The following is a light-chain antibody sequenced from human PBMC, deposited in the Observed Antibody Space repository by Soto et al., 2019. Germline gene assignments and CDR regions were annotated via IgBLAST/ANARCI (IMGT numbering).Light chain of an antibody. J-gene: IGLJ1*01. V-gene: IGLV1-40*01. Sequence: QSFLTQPPSVSGGPGQRITISCTGSSSNIGAGYPIHWYQQLPGTAPRLLIFGNTIRPSGVPARFSGSSSGLAITGLQAEDEADYYCQSYDSSLSGYVFGGGTKVTVL. CDR3: QSYDSSLSGYV. CDR1: SSNIGAGYP. CDR2: GNT.